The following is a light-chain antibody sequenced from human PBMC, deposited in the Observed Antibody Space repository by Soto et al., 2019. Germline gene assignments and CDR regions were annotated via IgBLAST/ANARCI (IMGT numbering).Light chain of an antibody. CDR1: SSNIGAGYD. CDR2: GNT. CDR3: LYFANSLSVL. V-gene: IGLV1-40*01. Sequence: QSVLTQTPSVSGAPGQRVNISCTRSSSNIGAGYDVHWYQQLPGRAPKLLIYGNTNRPSGVPDRFSGSKSGTSASLAITGLQAEDEADYYCLYFANSLSVLFGGGTKVTVL. J-gene: IGLJ2*01.